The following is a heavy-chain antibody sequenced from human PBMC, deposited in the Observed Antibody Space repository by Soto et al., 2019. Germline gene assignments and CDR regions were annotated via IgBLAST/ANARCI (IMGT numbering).Heavy chain of an antibody. V-gene: IGHV4-34*09. J-gene: IGHJ4*02. Sequence: PSETLSLTCGVFGGSFSGYYWNWVRQPPGKGLEWIGDINHSGVTYYNPSLKSRVTISVDTSKNQFSLRLSSVTAADTAVYCCAREPSIWGQGTLVTVSS. CDR3: AREPSI. CDR1: GGSFSGYY. CDR2: INHSGVT.